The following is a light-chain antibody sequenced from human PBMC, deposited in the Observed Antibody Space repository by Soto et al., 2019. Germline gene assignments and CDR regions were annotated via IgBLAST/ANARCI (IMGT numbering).Light chain of an antibody. V-gene: IGKV3-15*01. CDR1: QSVGSN. CDR3: QQYGSSNPST. Sequence: EIVMTQSPATLSVSPGDRATLSCRASQSVGSNLAWYQQKPGQAPRLLIYGASTRVTGIPARFSGSGSGTEFTLTISSLQSEDFAVYYCQQYGSSNPSTFGGGTKVDIK. CDR2: GAS. J-gene: IGKJ4*01.